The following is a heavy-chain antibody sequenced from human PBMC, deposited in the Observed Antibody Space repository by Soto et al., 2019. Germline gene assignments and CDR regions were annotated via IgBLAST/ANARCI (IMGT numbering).Heavy chain of an antibody. CDR1: GHTFTSYG. Sequence: ASVKVSCKASGHTFTSYGISWVRQAPGQGLEWMGWISAYNGNTNYAQKLQGRVTMTTDTSTSTAYMELRSLRSDDTAVYYCARSPRTSGSYLYFDYWGQGTLVTVSS. V-gene: IGHV1-18*01. J-gene: IGHJ4*02. CDR2: ISAYNGNT. D-gene: IGHD1-26*01. CDR3: ARSPRTSGSYLYFDY.